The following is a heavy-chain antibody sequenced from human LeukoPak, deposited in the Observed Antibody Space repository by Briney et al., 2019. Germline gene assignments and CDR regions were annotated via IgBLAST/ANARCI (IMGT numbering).Heavy chain of an antibody. D-gene: IGHD6-13*01. J-gene: IGHJ4*02. V-gene: IGHV4-34*01. CDR2: INHSGST. CDR1: GGSLSGYY. Sequence: SETLSLTCAVYGGSLSGYYWSWIRQPPGKGLEWIGEINHSGSTNYNPSLKGRVTISVDTSKNQFSLKLSSVTAADTAVYYCARIQVSSWYVPVDYWGQGTLVTVSS. CDR3: ARIQVSSWYVPVDY.